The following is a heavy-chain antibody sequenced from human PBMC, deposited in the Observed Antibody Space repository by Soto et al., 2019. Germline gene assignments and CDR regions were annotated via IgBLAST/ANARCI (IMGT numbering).Heavy chain of an antibody. CDR1: GFSFSSYS. Sequence: GGSLRLSCAASGFSFSSYSMHWVRQAPGKGLEWVAVISYDGSNKYYADSVKGRFTITRDSSKNTVSLQMNSLRLEDTAVYYCARAPPRGIAAPGTWGSGMDVWGQGTKGTVSS. J-gene: IGHJ6*02. V-gene: IGHV3-30*04. CDR2: ISYDGSNK. D-gene: IGHD6-13*01. CDR3: ARAPPRGIAAPGTWGSGMDV.